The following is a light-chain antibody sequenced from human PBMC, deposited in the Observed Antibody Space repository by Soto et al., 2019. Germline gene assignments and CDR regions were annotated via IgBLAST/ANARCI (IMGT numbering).Light chain of an antibody. CDR2: EVT. V-gene: IGLV2-8*01. J-gene: IGLJ2*01. CDR3: SLYVDNNNLL. CDR1: SSDVGSCNY. Sequence: QSALTQPPSASGSPGQSVTISCTGTSSDVGSCNYVSWYQQHPDQAPKLMLYEVTKRPSGVPDRFSGSKSGNTASLTVAGLQAEDEADYYCSLYVDNNNLLFGGGTKVTVL.